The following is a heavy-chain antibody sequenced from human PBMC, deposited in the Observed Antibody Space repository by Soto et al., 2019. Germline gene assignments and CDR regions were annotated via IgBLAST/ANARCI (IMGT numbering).Heavy chain of an antibody. CDR2: IWYDGSNK. V-gene: IGHV3-33*01. CDR3: ARDWMPEAGPLYYFDY. J-gene: IGHJ4*02. Sequence: GGSLRLSCAASGFTFSSYGMHWVRQAPGKGLEWVAVIWYDGSNKYYADSVKGRFTISRDNSKNTLYLQMNSLRAEDTAVYYCARDWMPEAGPLYYFDYWGQGTLVTVSS. D-gene: IGHD1-1*01. CDR1: GFTFSSYG.